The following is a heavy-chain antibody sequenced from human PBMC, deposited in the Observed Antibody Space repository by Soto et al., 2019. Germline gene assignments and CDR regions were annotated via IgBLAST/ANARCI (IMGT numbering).Heavy chain of an antibody. CDR1: GFTFSNAW. CDR2: IKSKTDGGTT. J-gene: IGHJ6*02. Sequence: GGSLRLSCAASGFTFSNAWMNWVRQAPGKGLEWVGRIKSKTDGGTTDYAAPVKGRFTISRDDSKNTLYLQMNSLKTEDTAVYYCTTDTVVVPAANDYYYYGMDVWGQGTTVTVSS. V-gene: IGHV3-15*07. CDR3: TTDTVVVPAANDYYYYGMDV. D-gene: IGHD2-2*01.